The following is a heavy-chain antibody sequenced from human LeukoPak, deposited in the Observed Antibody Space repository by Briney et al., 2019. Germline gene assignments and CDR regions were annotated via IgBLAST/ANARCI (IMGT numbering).Heavy chain of an antibody. D-gene: IGHD3-22*01. CDR3: ARGPWYYDSSGPSDRYFQH. CDR2: IIPIFGIA. J-gene: IGHJ1*01. CDR1: GCTFSSYA. Sequence: SVKISCTASGCTFSSYAISWVRQAPGQGLEWMGRIIPIFGIANYAQKFQGRVTITADKSTSTAYMELSSLRSEDTAVYYCARGPWYYDSSGPSDRYFQHWGQGTLVTVSS. V-gene: IGHV1-69*04.